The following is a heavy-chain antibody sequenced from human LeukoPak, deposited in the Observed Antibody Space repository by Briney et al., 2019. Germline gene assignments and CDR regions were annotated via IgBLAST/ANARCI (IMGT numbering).Heavy chain of an antibody. J-gene: IGHJ4*02. CDR3: ARGGRYFDWLLTFDY. V-gene: IGHV4-59*01. CDR1: GGSISRYY. D-gene: IGHD3-9*01. CDR2: NYYSGST. Sequence: PSVTLSLPCTVCGGSISRYYGRCIRQPPGRGLEGIGYNYYSGSTNYNPSLKSRVTISVDTSKNQFSLKLSSVTAADTAVYYCARGGRYFDWLLTFDYWGQGTLVTVSS.